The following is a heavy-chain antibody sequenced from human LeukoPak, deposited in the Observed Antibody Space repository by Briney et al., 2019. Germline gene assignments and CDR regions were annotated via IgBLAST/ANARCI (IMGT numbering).Heavy chain of an antibody. CDR2: INLNSGGT. D-gene: IGHD2-15*01. CDR1: GYTFTGYY. Sequence: GASVKVSCEASGYTFTGYYMHWVRQAPGQGLEWMGWINLNSGGTNYAQKFQGWVTMTRDTSISTAYMELSRLRSDDTAVYYCARDGPAATLLFWGQGTLVTVSS. CDR3: ARDGPAATLLF. V-gene: IGHV1-2*04. J-gene: IGHJ4*02.